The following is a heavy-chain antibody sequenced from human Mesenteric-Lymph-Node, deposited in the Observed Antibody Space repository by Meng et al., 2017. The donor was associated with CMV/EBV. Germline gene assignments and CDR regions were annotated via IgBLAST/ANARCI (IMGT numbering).Heavy chain of an antibody. D-gene: IGHD1-1*01. Sequence: CTFSGFSLSSSGVGVGWIRQPPGKALEWLALIYWDDEKRYSPSLKSRLTITKDTSKNQVVLTMTNLDPVDTATYYCTHMRQLAFDYWGQGTLVTVSS. J-gene: IGHJ4*02. CDR2: IYWDDEK. CDR1: GFSLSSSGVG. V-gene: IGHV2-5*02. CDR3: THMRQLAFDY.